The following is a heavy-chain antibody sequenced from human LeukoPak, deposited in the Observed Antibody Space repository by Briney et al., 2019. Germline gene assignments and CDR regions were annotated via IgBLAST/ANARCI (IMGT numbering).Heavy chain of an antibody. D-gene: IGHD6-13*01. CDR3: ARKQYSSSWYGGGDAFDI. Sequence: GASVKVSCKAFGYTFTSNYMHWVRQAPGQGPEWMGVISPSGGSTTYAQKFQGRVTLTRDMSTSTDYLELSSLRSEDTAVYYCARKQYSSSWYGGGDAFDIWGQGTMVTVSS. CDR2: ISPSGGST. V-gene: IGHV1-46*01. J-gene: IGHJ3*02. CDR1: GYTFTSNY.